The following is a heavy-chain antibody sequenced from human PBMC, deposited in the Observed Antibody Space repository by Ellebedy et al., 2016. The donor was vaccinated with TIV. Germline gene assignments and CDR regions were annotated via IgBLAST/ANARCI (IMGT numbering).Heavy chain of an antibody. J-gene: IGHJ4*02. V-gene: IGHV3-30*01. CDR3: VRDLLRGHQPFDY. Sequence: PGGSLRLSCVGSGFTFSSYAMHWVRQAPGQGLEWVAVVADDGGSKYYADSVKGRFTISRDNSKNTVFLQMNSLRGEDTAVYYCVRDLLRGHQPFDYWGQGTLVIVSS. CDR1: GFTFSSYA. CDR2: VADDGGSK. D-gene: IGHD3-10*01.